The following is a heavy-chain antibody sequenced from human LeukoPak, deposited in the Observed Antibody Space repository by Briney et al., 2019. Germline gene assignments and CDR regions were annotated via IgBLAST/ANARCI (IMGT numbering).Heavy chain of an antibody. J-gene: IGHJ4*02. V-gene: IGHV4-59*01. D-gene: IGHD5-18*01. Sequence: SETLSLTCTVSGGSISSYYWSWIRQPPGKGLEWIGYIYYSGSTNYNPSLKSRVTISVDTSKNQFSLKLSSVTAADTAVYYCARVDTAMATRVGFDYWGQGTLVTVSS. CDR1: GGSISSYY. CDR3: ARVDTAMATRVGFDY. CDR2: IYYSGST.